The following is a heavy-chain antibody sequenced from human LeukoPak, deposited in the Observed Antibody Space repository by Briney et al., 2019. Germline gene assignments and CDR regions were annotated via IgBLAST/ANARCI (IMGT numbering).Heavy chain of an antibody. J-gene: IGHJ4*02. D-gene: IGHD4-17*01. Sequence: GASVKVSCKASGYTFTGYYMHWVRQAPGQGLEWMGWINPNSGGTNYAQKFQGRVTMTRDTSISTAYMELSRLRSDDTAVYYCARDLGYGDHQPFDYWGQGTLVTVSS. CDR2: INPNSGGT. CDR3: ARDLGYGDHQPFDY. CDR1: GYTFTGYY. V-gene: IGHV1-2*02.